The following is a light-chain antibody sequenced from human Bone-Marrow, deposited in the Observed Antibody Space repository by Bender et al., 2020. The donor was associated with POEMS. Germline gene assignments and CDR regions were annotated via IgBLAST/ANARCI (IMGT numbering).Light chain of an antibody. CDR2: QDT. Sequence: SYELTQPPSVAVSPGQTATITCSGDQLGRKYVCWYQQRPGQAPVLVIYQDTTRTGGCPKRFFGASPGNPAALNSSGTQATDEADLYCQAYDSGKGVVFGGGTKLPAL. V-gene: IGLV3-1*01. CDR3: QAYDSGKGVV. J-gene: IGLJ3*02. CDR1: QLGRKY.